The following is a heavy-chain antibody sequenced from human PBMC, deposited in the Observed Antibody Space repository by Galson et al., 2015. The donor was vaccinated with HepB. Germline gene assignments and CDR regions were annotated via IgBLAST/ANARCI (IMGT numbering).Heavy chain of an antibody. CDR1: GFTFSSYG. D-gene: IGHD6-19*01. CDR3: ARDRSLREAQWLVPCFDS. CDR2: IWYDGSNK. Sequence: SLRLSCAASGFTFSSYGMHWVRQAPGKGLEWVAVIWYDGSNKYYADSVKGRFTISRDNFKKMVYLQMNSLRAEDTAVYYCARDRSLREAQWLVPCFDSWGQGTLVTVSS. V-gene: IGHV3-33*08. J-gene: IGHJ4*02.